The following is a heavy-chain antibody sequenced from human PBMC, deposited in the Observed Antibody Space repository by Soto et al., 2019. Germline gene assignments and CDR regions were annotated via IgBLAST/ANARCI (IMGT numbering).Heavy chain of an antibody. CDR1: GGTFSSYA. D-gene: IGHD1-26*01. CDR2: IIPIFGTA. Sequence: QVQLVQSGAEVKKPGSSVKVSCKASGGTFSSYAISWVRQAPGQGLEWMGGIIPIFGTANYAQKFQGRVTITADKSTSTAYMELSSRRSEDTAVYYCARDLRRGVGSTGPFDLWGRGTLVTVSS. CDR3: ARDLRRGVGSTGPFDL. V-gene: IGHV1-69*06. J-gene: IGHJ2*01.